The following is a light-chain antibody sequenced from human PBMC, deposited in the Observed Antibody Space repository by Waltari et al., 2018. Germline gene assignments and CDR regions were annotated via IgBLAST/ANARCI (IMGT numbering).Light chain of an antibody. V-gene: IGLV1-44*01. J-gene: IGLJ3*02. CDR3: MQRIEFPWT. Sequence: QSVLAQPPSASGTPGQRVTIFCSGSSSNIGSKTGNWYQQLPGTAPKLLIYSINQRPSGFPDRFSGSKSGTSASLAISGLQSEDVGVYYCMQRIEFPWTFGQGTK. CDR2: SIN. CDR1: SSNIGSKT.